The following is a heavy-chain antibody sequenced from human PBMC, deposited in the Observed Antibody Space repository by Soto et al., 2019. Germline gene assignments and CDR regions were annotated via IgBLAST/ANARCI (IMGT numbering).Heavy chain of an antibody. Sequence: GGSLRLSCAASGFTFSSYGMHWVRQAPGKGLEWVAVIWYDGSNKYYADSVKGRFTISRDNSKNTLYLQMNSLRAEDTAVYYCAREEYYGSGSYYLSPYYYYGMDVWGQGTTVTVSS. D-gene: IGHD3-10*01. CDR1: GFTFSSYG. J-gene: IGHJ6*02. CDR3: AREEYYGSGSYYLSPYYYYGMDV. CDR2: IWYDGSNK. V-gene: IGHV3-33*01.